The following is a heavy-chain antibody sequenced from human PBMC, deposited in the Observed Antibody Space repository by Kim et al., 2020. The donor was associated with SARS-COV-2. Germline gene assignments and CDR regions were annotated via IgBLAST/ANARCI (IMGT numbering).Heavy chain of an antibody. CDR2: ISWNSGSI. CDR1: GFTFDDYA. J-gene: IGHJ4*02. CDR3: AKLADYYDSSGADY. V-gene: IGHV3-9*01. D-gene: IGHD3-22*01. Sequence: GGSLRLSCAASGFTFDDYAMHWVRQAPGKGLEWVSGISWNSGSICYADSVKGRFTISRDNAKNSLYLQMNSLRAEDTALYYCAKLADYYDSSGADYWGQGTLVTVSS.